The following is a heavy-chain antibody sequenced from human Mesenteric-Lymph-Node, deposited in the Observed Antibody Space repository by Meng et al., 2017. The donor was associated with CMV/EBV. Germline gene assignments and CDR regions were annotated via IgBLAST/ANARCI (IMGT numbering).Heavy chain of an antibody. CDR1: GFTFNIYS. CDR3: ARDRISGSSTSCYDY. J-gene: IGHJ4*02. Sequence: GESLKISCAASGFTFNIYSMNWVRQAPGKGLEWVSSISASSHSIYYADSVMGRFTISRDNAKNTLYLQMNSLRAEDTAVYYCARDRISGSSTSCYDYWGQGTLVTVSS. V-gene: IGHV3-21*01. CDR2: ISASSHSI. D-gene: IGHD2-2*01.